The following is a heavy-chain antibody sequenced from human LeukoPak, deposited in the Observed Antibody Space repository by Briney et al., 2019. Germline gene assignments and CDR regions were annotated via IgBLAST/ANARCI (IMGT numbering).Heavy chain of an antibody. J-gene: IGHJ4*02. CDR2: IWYDGSKK. CDR3: ARGGEGSGSYSDY. D-gene: IGHD3-10*01. V-gene: IGHV3-33*01. CDR1: GFTLRTYG. Sequence: GGSLRLSCAASGFTLRTYGMHWVRQAPGKGLEWVAVIWYDGSKKDYADSVKGRLTISRDNSKNTLHLQMNSLRAEDTAVYYCARGGEGSGSYSDYWGQGSLVTVSS.